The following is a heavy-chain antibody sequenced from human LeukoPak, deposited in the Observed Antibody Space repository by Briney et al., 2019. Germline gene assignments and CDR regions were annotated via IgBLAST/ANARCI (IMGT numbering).Heavy chain of an antibody. CDR3: ARFRGVIKAHDL. Sequence: PSETLSLTCAVSGGSISSSNWWSWVRQPPGKGLERIGEIYHSGSTNYNPSLKSRVTISVDKSKNQFSLKLSSVTAADTAVYYCARFRGVIKAHDLWGRGILVTVSS. J-gene: IGHJ2*01. D-gene: IGHD3-10*01. CDR2: IYHSGST. CDR1: GGSISSSNW. V-gene: IGHV4-4*02.